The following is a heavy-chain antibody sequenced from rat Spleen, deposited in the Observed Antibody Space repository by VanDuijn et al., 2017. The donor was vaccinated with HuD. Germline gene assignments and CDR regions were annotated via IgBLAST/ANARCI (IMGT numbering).Heavy chain of an antibody. CDR2: ITKTGDNS. J-gene: IGHJ2*01. CDR3: TREGLGYYFDY. Sequence: EVQVVESGGGLVQPGGSLKLSCVASGFTFNNYWMTWIRQGPGKGLEWVASITKTGDNSFYPDSVKGRFTVSRENAKSTLFLQMNSLRSEDTATYYCTREGLGYYFDYWGKGVMVTVSS. V-gene: IGHV5-31*01. CDR1: GFTFNNYW. D-gene: IGHD4-1*01.